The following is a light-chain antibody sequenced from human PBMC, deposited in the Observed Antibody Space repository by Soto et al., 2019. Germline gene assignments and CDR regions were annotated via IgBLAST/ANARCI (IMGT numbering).Light chain of an antibody. V-gene: IGKV3-20*01. Sequence: ELVLTQSPGTLSLSPGERATLSCRASQSVSSSYLAWYQQKPGQAPRLLIYGASSRSTGIPDRFSGSGSGTDFTLTISRLEPEYFAVYYCQQYGSSPFTFGPGTKVDIK. J-gene: IGKJ3*01. CDR1: QSVSSSY. CDR2: GAS. CDR3: QQYGSSPFT.